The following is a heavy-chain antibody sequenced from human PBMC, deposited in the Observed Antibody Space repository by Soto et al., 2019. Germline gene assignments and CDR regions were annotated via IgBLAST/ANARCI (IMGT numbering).Heavy chain of an antibody. CDR2: ISWNSGSI. Sequence: EVQLVESGGGLVQPGRSLRLSCAASGFTFDDYAMHWVRQAPGKGLEWVSGISWNSGSIGYADSVKGRFTISRDNAXXSLYLQMNSLRAEDTALYYCAKSVTTVAGTSWFDPWGQGTLVTVSS. J-gene: IGHJ5*02. CDR3: AKSVTTVAGTSWFDP. CDR1: GFTFDDYA. D-gene: IGHD6-19*01. V-gene: IGHV3-9*01.